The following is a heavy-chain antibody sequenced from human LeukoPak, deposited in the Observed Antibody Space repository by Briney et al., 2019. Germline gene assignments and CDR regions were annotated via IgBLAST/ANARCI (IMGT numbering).Heavy chain of an antibody. CDR2: ITGSGSTT. V-gene: IGHV3-23*01. CDR1: GFSSLA. D-gene: IGHD3-10*01. CDR3: AIHFTGWFPGGFDY. J-gene: IGHJ4*02. Sequence: PGWSLRLSCPASGFSSLAMNWVRQAPGKGLEWVSSITGSGSTTYYTDSVKGRFILSKHISKNTLYLNVNGLKDEDRAVYYCAIHFTGWFPGGFDYWGQGTLVTVPS.